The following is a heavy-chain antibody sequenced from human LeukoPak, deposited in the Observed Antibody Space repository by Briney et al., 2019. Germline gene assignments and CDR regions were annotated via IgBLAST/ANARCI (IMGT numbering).Heavy chain of an antibody. J-gene: IGHJ4*02. CDR3: ARDSSGFEEPTFDY. V-gene: IGHV1-69*04. CDR2: IIPTLGIA. CDR1: GGTFSSYA. Sequence: SVKVSCKASGGTFSSYAISWVRQAPGQGLEWMGRIIPTLGIANYAQKFQGRVTITADKSTSTAYMELSSLRSEDTAVYYCARDSSGFEEPTFDYWGQGTLVTVSS. D-gene: IGHD6-19*01.